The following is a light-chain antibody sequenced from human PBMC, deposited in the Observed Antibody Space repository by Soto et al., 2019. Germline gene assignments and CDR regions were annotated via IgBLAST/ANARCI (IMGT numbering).Light chain of an antibody. V-gene: IGKV1-5*03. J-gene: IGKJ1*01. Sequence: IQMTQSPSTLSASVGDRVTFTCRASQTISTWLAWYQQKPVEAPKLLIYKASTLEVGVPSRFSGSGSGTDFTLTINTLQPADFATYYCQQYNSYPWTFGQGTKV. CDR1: QTISTW. CDR3: QQYNSYPWT. CDR2: KAS.